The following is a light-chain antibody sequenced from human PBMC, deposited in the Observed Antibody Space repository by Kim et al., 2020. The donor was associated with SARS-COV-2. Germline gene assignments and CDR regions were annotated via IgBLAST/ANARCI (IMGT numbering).Light chain of an antibody. V-gene: IGKV1-39*01. CDR3: QQSHSTPRT. J-gene: IGKJ1*01. CDR2: AAS. CDR1: QSISNY. Sequence: GDRVTITCRASQSISNYLNWYQQKPGKAPKLLIYAASSLQSGVPSRFSGSGSGTDFTLTISCLQPEDFATFYCQQSHSTPRTFGQGTKVDIK.